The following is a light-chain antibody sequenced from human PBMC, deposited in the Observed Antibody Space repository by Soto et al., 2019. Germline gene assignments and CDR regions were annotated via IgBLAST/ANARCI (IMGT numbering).Light chain of an antibody. CDR2: YDD. V-gene: IGLV1-36*01. CDR3: AAWDDNVNGYV. J-gene: IGLJ1*01. CDR1: SSNVGNNA. Sequence: QSVLTQPPSVSEAPRQRVTISCSGSSSNVGNNAVNWYQQFPGKAPKLLIYYDDLLPSGVSDRFSGSKSGTSASLAISGLQSDDEADYYCAAWDDNVNGYVFGTGTKVTVL.